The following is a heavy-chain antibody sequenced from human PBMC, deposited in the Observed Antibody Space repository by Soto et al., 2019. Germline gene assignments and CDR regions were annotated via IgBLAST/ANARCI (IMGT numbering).Heavy chain of an antibody. CDR1: GGSISSYY. V-gene: IGHV4-59*01. Sequence: SETLSLTCTVSGGSISSYYWSWIRQHPGKGLEWIGYIYYSGSTNYNPYLKSRVTISVDTSKNQFSLKLSSGTAADTAVYYCASAPQPLAARNYYMDVWVKGTTVTVSS. J-gene: IGHJ6*03. CDR2: IYYSGST. CDR3: ASAPQPLAARNYYMDV. D-gene: IGHD6-6*01.